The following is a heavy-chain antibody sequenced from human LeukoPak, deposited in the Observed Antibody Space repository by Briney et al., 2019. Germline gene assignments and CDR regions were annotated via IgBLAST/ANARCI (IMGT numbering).Heavy chain of an antibody. Sequence: PGGSLRLSCAASGFTFNNYGMHWVRQAPGKGLEWVAVIWYDGSNKYYADSVKGRFTISRDNSKSTLYLQMNSLRAEDTAVYYCAKAAGYCSDGSCYRFDYWGQGTLVTVSA. CDR2: IWYDGSNK. CDR3: AKAAGYCSDGSCYRFDY. J-gene: IGHJ4*02. CDR1: GFTFNNYG. V-gene: IGHV3-33*06. D-gene: IGHD2-15*01.